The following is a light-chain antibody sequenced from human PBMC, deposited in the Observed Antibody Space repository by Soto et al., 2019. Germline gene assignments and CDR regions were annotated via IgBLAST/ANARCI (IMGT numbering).Light chain of an antibody. CDR1: QSISRY. V-gene: IGKV1-39*01. J-gene: IGKJ4*01. CDR2: TAS. Sequence: DIQMTQSPSSLSASVGDRVTITCRASQSISRYLNWYQQKPGKAPKLLIYTASALQSGVPSRFSGSGPGTDFTLTISSLQLEDFATYYCQQSDTSLPALNFGGRTKVDI. CDR3: QQSDTSLPALN.